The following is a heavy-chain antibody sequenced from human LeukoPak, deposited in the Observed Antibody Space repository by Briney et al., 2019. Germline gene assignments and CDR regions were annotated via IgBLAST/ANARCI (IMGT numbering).Heavy chain of an antibody. CDR2: IRYDGSNK. J-gene: IGHJ3*02. V-gene: IGHV3-30*02. CDR3: AKDLYCSSTSCPPDAFDI. D-gene: IGHD2-2*01. Sequence: GGSLRLSCAASGFTFSSYGMHWVRQAPRKGLEWVAFIRYDGSNKYYADSVKGRFTISRDNSKNTLYLQMNSLRAEDTAVYYCAKDLYCSSTSCPPDAFDIWGQGTMVTVSS. CDR1: GFTFSSYG.